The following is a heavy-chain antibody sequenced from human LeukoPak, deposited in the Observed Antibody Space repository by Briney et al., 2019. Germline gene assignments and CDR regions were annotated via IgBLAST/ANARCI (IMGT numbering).Heavy chain of an antibody. V-gene: IGHV4-59*11. J-gene: IGHJ6*03. Sequence: PSDTLSLTYTVSGGSISSHYWSWIRQPPGGGLECIRYIYYSGSTNYNPSLKSRVTISVDTSKNQFSLKLSSVTAADTAVYYCARDAEYCSSTSCYSYYYYYMDVWGKGTTVTVSS. CDR1: GGSISSHY. CDR3: ARDAEYCSSTSCYSYYYYYMDV. CDR2: IYYSGST. D-gene: IGHD2-2*01.